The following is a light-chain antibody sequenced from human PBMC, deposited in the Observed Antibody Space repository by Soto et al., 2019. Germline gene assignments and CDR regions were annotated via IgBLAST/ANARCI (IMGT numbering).Light chain of an antibody. V-gene: IGKV3-11*01. CDR1: QSVSSS. CDR3: QQRTKWRT. J-gene: IGKJ1*01. CDR2: DAS. Sequence: EIVLTQSPATLSLSPRERATLYCRASQSVSSSLAWYQQKPGQAPRLLIYDASNRATGIPARFSGSGSGTDFTLTISSLEPEDFAVYYCQQRTKWRTFGQGTKVDIK.